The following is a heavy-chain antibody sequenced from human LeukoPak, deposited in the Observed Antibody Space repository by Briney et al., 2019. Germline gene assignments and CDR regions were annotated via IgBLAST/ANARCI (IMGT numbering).Heavy chain of an antibody. Sequence: SETLSLTCAVSGGSFSGYYWTWIRQPPGKGLEWIGEINHSGSANYNPSLKSRVTISVDTSKNQFSLKLSSVTAADTAVYYCARHLSIGYYDFWSGYTKPDAFDIWGQGTMVTVSS. CDR3: ARHLSIGYYDFWSGYTKPDAFDI. CDR2: INHSGSA. D-gene: IGHD3-3*01. J-gene: IGHJ3*02. V-gene: IGHV4-34*01. CDR1: GGSFSGYY.